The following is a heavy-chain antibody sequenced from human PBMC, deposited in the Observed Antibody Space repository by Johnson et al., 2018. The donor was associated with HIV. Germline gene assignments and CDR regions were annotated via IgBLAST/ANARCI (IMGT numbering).Heavy chain of an antibody. D-gene: IGHD6-13*01. CDR2: IKSKTDGGTT. V-gene: IGHV3-15*01. Sequence: VESGGGLVKPGGSLRLSCAASGFTFSNAWMSWVRQAPGKGLEWVGRIKSKTDGGTTDYAAPVKGRFTISRDDSKNTLYLQMNSLKTEDTAVYYCTTAASSSWYGEDAFDIWGQGTIVTVSS. J-gene: IGHJ3*02. CDR1: GFTFSNAW. CDR3: TTAASSSWYGEDAFDI.